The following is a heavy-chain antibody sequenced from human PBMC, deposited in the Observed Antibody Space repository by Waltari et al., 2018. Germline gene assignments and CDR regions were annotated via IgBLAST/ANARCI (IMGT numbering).Heavy chain of an antibody. CDR2: ISDDGSRI. Sequence: EVQLVESGGGLVQPGESLRLSCAASGFNFGSFWMHWGRQVSGKGLVWVSSISDDGSRIGYADSVKGRFTISRDNAKNTLYLQMNRLRGDDTAVYYCVRGFSTSPSSYWGQGALVTVSS. V-gene: IGHV3-74*01. D-gene: IGHD2-2*01. J-gene: IGHJ4*02. CDR1: GFNFGSFW. CDR3: VRGFSTSPSSY.